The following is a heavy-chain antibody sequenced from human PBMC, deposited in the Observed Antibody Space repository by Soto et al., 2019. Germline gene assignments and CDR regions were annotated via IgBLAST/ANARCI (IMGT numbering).Heavy chain of an antibody. Sequence: QITLKESGPTLVKPTQTLTLTCTFSGFSLSTTGVGVGWIRQPPGKALEWLAIIYWDDDKRYSPSLKSRLTITQDTSNNQVVLTMTNMDPVDTATYCCERESRRFFDCWGQGALVTVSS. CDR3: ERESRRFFDC. J-gene: IGHJ4*02. D-gene: IGHD2-2*01. V-gene: IGHV2-5*02. CDR1: GFSLSTTGVG. CDR2: IYWDDDK.